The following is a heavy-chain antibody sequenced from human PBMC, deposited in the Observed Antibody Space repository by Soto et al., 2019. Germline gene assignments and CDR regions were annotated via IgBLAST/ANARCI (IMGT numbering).Heavy chain of an antibody. D-gene: IGHD3-3*01. CDR3: ARELGFFYYMDV. CDR1: GGSISSGGYY. CDR2: IYYSGST. J-gene: IGHJ6*03. V-gene: IGHV4-31*03. Sequence: SETLSLTCTVSGGSISSGGYYWSWIRQHPGKGLEWIGYIYYSGSTYYNPSLKSRVTISVDTSKNQFSLKLSSVTAADTAVYYCARELGFFYYMDVWGKGTTVTVSS.